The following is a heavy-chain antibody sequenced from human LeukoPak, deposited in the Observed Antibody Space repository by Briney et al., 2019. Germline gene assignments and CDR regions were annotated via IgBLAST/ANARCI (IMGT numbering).Heavy chain of an antibody. CDR1: GYTLTELS. CDR2: FDPEDGET. D-gene: IGHD6-19*01. J-gene: IGHJ4*02. V-gene: IGHV1-24*01. Sequence: ASVKVSCKVSGYTLTELSMHWVRQAPGKGLEWMGRFDPEDGETIYAQKSQGRVTMTEDTSTNTAYMELSSLRSEDTAVYYCATADVAVAGTPDYWGQGTLVTVSS. CDR3: ATADVAVAGTPDY.